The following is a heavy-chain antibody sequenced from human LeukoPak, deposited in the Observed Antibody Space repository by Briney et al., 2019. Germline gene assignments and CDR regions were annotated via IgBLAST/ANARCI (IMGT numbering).Heavy chain of an antibody. V-gene: IGHV3-33*01. Sequence: GGSLRLSCAASGFTFSSYGMHWVRQAPGKGLEWVAVTWYDGSNKYYAESVKGRFTISRDNSKDTLYLQMSSLRAEDTAVYYCARVAVRGYYYGMDVWGQGTTVTVSS. CDR2: TWYDGSNK. CDR3: ARVAVRGYYYGMDV. D-gene: IGHD3-10*01. CDR1: GFTFSSYG. J-gene: IGHJ6*02.